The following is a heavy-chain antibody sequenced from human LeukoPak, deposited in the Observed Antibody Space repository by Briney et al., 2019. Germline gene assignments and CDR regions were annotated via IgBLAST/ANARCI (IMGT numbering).Heavy chain of an antibody. D-gene: IGHD3-22*01. CDR1: GYSFTSYW. J-gene: IGHJ6*02. Sequence: GESLKISCKGSGYSFTSYWIGGVRQMPGKGREWMGIIYPGDSDTRYSPSFQGQVTISADKSVSTAYLQWSSLKASDTAMYYWARHYELTRIGAYDSSGSLWLDVWGQGTTVTVSS. V-gene: IGHV5-51*01. CDR3: ARHYELTRIGAYDSSGSLWLDV. CDR2: IYPGDSDT.